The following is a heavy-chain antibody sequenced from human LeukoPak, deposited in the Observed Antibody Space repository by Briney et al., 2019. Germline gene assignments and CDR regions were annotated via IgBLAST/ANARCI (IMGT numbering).Heavy chain of an antibody. J-gene: IGHJ3*02. CDR1: GASIRSYF. V-gene: IGHV4-59*01. CDR2: VYDNDIS. Sequence: SETLSLTCSVSGASIRSYFWSWIRQSPGKGLEWIGYVYDNDISNFNPSLESRVTILVDRSKSQFSLKLRSVTAADTAVYYCARGLVLATDDAFDIWGPGTMVTISS. D-gene: IGHD5-12*01. CDR3: ARGLVLATDDAFDI.